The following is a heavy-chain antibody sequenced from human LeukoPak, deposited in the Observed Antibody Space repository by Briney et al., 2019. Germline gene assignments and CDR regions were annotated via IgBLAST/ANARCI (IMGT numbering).Heavy chain of an antibody. D-gene: IGHD4-17*01. CDR2: INYSGNG. V-gene: IGHV4-39*01. CDR1: GRSIGGSSYY. J-gene: IGHJ4*02. Sequence: PSETLSLTCAVSGRSIGGSSYYWGWIRQPPGKGLEWIGSINYSGNGYYNPSLKGRLTMSVDTSKNHFSLKLTSVTAADSGLYHCARHLTTWGDNWGQGTVVIVSS. CDR3: ARHLTTWGDN.